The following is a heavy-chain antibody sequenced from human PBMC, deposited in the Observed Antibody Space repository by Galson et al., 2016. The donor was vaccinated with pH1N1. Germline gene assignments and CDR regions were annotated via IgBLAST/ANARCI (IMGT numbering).Heavy chain of an antibody. D-gene: IGHD4-23*01. CDR1: GSTLTEFS. V-gene: IGHV1-69*02. J-gene: IGHJ5*02. Sequence: SVKVSCKVSGSTLTEFSMHWVRQAPGQGLEWMGRIVPITGVTNYAQKFQDRVTITADESTSTAYMELSSLRSEDTGVYYCAPGGDDYGGNPHWFDPWGQGTLVTVSS. CDR2: IVPITGVT. CDR3: APGGDDYGGNPHWFDP.